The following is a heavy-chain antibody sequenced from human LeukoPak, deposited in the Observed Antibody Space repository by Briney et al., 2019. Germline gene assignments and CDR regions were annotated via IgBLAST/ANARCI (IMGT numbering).Heavy chain of an antibody. Sequence: PGGSLRLSCAASGFTFSSYSMNWVRQAPGKGLEWVSSISSSSSYIYYADSVKGRFTISSDNTKNSLYLQINSLSAEDTAVYYCARSIVVVPAAMYQKYNWFDPWGQGTLVTVSS. D-gene: IGHD2-2*01. CDR2: ISSSSSYI. CDR1: GFTFSSYS. J-gene: IGHJ5*02. CDR3: ARSIVVVPAAMYQKYNWFDP. V-gene: IGHV3-21*01.